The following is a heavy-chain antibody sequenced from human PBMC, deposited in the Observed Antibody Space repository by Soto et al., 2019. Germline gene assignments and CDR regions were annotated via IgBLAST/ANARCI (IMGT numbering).Heavy chain of an antibody. CDR3: ARVLGGSYYYFDY. J-gene: IGHJ4*02. CDR2: ISSSSSDI. V-gene: IGHV3-21*01. Sequence: EVQLVESGGGLVKPGGSLRLSCAASGFTFSTYSMNWVRQAPGKGLEWVSSISSSSSDIYYADSVKGRLTISRDNAKNSLYLQMHRLRAEDTAVYYCARVLGGSYYYFDYWGQGTLVTVSS. D-gene: IGHD1-26*01. CDR1: GFTFSTYS.